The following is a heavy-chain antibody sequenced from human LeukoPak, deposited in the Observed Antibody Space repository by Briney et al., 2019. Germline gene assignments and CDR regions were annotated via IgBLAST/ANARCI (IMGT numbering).Heavy chain of an antibody. CDR1: GGSISSYY. V-gene: IGHV4-59*01. CDR2: IYYSGST. J-gene: IGHJ4*02. CDR3: ARYYYESSGYYVLDY. D-gene: IGHD3-22*01. Sequence: PETLSLTCTVSGGSISSYYWSWLRQPPGKGLEWIGYIYYSGSTNYNPSLKSRVTISVDTSRNQFSLKLSSLTAADTAVYYCARYYYESSGYYVLDYWGQGTLVTVSS.